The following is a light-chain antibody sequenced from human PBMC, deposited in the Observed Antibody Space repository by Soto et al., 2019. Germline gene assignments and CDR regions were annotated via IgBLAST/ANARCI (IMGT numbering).Light chain of an antibody. CDR2: GAS. CDR1: QSVSSN. Sequence: EIVMTQSPATLSVSPGERATLSCRASQSVSSNLAWYQQKPGQAPRLLIYGASTRATGIPAKFSGSGSGTEFTLIISSLQFEDFAVYYCHQYDDWPRFTFGPGTKLDI. V-gene: IGKV3-15*01. J-gene: IGKJ3*01. CDR3: HQYDDWPRFT.